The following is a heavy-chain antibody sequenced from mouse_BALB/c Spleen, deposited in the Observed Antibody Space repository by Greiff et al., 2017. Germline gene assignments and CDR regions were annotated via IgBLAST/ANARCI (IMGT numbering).Heavy chain of an antibody. CDR2: IYPGDGDT. CDR3: ARCEITTGAWVAY. CDR1: GYTFTSYW. D-gene: IGHD2-4*01. V-gene: IGHV1-87*01. Sequence: QVQLQQSGAELARPGDSVKLSCKASGYTFTSYWMQWVKQRPGQGLEWLGAIYPGDGDTRYTQKFKGKATLTADKSSSTAYMQLSSLASEDSAVYYCARCEITTGAWVAYWGQGTLVTVSA. J-gene: IGHJ3*01.